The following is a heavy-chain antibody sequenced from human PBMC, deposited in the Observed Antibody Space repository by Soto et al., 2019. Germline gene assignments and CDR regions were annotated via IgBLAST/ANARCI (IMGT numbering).Heavy chain of an antibody. J-gene: IGHJ6*02. CDR1: GFTFRSYW. CDR2: IKQDGSEK. CDR3: ARVGRYSGYDPPGGMDV. Sequence: EVQLVESGGGLVQPGGSLRLSCAASGFTFRSYWMSWVRQAPGKGLEWVANIKQDGSEKYYVDSVKGRFTISRDNAKNSLYLQMNSLRAEDTAVYYCARVGRYSGYDPPGGMDVWGQGTTVTVSS. V-gene: IGHV3-7*05. D-gene: IGHD5-12*01.